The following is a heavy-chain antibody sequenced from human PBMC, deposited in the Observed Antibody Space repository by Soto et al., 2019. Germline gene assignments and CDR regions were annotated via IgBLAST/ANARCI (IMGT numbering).Heavy chain of an antibody. CDR3: ARLNSSGWSGSDWYFEL. J-gene: IGHJ2*01. V-gene: IGHV4-39*02. CDR1: GASLSSSYTAY. D-gene: IGHD6-19*01. CDR2: IYYSGST. Sequence: QLQLQESGPGLVKPSETLSLTCTVSGASLSSSYTAYWGWIRQPPGKALEWIAKIYYSGSTYYNPSLKSRVTISIDTSKNHFSLNLRSVTAADTAVYYCARLNSSGWSGSDWYFELWGRGTLVTVTS.